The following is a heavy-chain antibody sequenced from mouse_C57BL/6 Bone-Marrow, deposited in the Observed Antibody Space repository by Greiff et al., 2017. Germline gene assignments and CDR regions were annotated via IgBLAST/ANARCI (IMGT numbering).Heavy chain of an antibody. CDR1: GYTFTNYW. V-gene: IGHV1-63*01. J-gene: IGHJ1*03. CDR2: IYPGGGYT. D-gene: IGHD1-1*02. Sequence: LVESGAELVRPGTSVKMSCKASGYTFTNYWIGWAKQRPGHGLEWIGDIYPGGGYTNYNEKFKGKATMTADKSSSTAYMQVSSLTSDDSAIYYCARGGGGNYWYFDVWGTGTTVTVSS. CDR3: ARGGGGNYWYFDV.